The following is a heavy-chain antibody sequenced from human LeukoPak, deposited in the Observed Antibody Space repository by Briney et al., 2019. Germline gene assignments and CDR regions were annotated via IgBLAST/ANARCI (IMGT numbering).Heavy chain of an antibody. V-gene: IGHV4-30-4*08. CDR1: GGSISSGDYY. CDR2: IYYSGST. CDR3: ARGVYDYVWGSYRPHFDY. D-gene: IGHD3-16*02. Sequence: SQTLSLTCTVSGGSISSGDYYWSWIRQPLGKGLEWIGYIYYSGSTYYNPSLKSRVTISVDTSKNQFPLKLSPVPAADTAVYYCARGVYDYVWGSYRPHFDYWGQGTLVTVSS. J-gene: IGHJ4*02.